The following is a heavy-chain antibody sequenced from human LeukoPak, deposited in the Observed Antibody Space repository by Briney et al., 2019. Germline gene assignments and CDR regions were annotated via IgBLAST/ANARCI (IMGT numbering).Heavy chain of an antibody. CDR1: GFTLDDYA. V-gene: IGHV3-9*03. CDR2: ISWNSGSI. J-gene: IGHJ3*02. CDR3: AKDRQTTAVVTLGSVFDI. D-gene: IGHD4-23*01. Sequence: SLSLSCAASGFTLDDYAMHWVRQAPGKGLEWVSGISWNSGSIGYADSVKGRFTNSRDNAKNSLYLQMNSLRAEDMALYYCAKDRQTTAVVTLGSVFDIWGQGTMVTVSS.